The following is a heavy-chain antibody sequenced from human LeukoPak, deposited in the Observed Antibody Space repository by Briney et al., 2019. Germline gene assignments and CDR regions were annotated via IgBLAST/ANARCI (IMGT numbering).Heavy chain of an antibody. CDR1: GFTFSSYW. CDR3: AKDVGYSSTFTFEY. J-gene: IGHJ4*02. V-gene: IGHV3-74*01. D-gene: IGHD6-13*01. CDR2: FNSGGSST. Sequence: PGGSLRLSCAASGFTFSSYWMHWVRQAPGKGLVWVSRFNSGGSSTSYADSVKGRFTISRDNAKNSLYLQMNSLRAEDTAFYYCAKDVGYSSTFTFEYWGQGTLVTVSS.